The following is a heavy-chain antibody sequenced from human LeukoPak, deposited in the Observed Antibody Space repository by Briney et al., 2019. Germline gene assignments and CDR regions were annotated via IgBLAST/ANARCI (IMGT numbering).Heavy chain of an antibody. CDR1: GGSISSHY. Sequence: SETLSLTCSVSGGSISSHYWSWIRQPPGKGLEWIGYFYYSGRSNYSPSLKSRVTISVDTSKNQFSLKLNSVTAADAAVYYCARVGASFWAFDIWGQGTMVTVSS. D-gene: IGHD3-16*02. CDR3: ARVGASFWAFDI. V-gene: IGHV4-59*11. J-gene: IGHJ3*02. CDR2: FYYSGRS.